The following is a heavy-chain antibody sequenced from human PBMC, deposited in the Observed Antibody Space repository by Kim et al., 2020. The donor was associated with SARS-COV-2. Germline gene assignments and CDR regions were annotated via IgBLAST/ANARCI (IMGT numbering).Heavy chain of an antibody. D-gene: IGHD3-9*01. CDR1: GYTFTSYA. CDR2: INAGNGNT. J-gene: IGHJ6*03. V-gene: IGHV1-3*01. Sequence: ASVKVSCKASGYTFTSYAMHWVRQAPGQRLEWMGWINAGNGNTKYSQKFQGRVTITRDTSASTAYMELSSLRSEDTAVYYCARDSYYDSFRYYYCYMDVWGKGSTVTVSS. CDR3: ARDSYYDSFRYYYCYMDV.